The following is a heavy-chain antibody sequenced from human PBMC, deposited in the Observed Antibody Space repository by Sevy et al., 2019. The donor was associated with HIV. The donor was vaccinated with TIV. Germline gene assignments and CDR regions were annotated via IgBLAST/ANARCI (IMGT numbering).Heavy chain of an antibody. D-gene: IGHD6-13*01. J-gene: IGHJ4*02. CDR3: ARERQLVLDY. CDR2: IYYSGST. V-gene: IGHV4-59*01. CDR1: GGSISNYY. Sequence: SETLSLTCTVSGGSISNYYWSWIRQPPGKGLEWIGYIYYSGSTNYNPSLKSRVTISVDTSKNQFSLKLSSVIAADTAVYYCARERQLVLDYWGQGTLVTVSS.